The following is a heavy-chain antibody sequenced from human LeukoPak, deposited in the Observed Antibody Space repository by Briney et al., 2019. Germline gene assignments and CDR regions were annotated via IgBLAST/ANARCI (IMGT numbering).Heavy chain of an antibody. CDR1: GGSFSGCF. CDR3: ARGFDSGWYTPHY. V-gene: IGHV4-34*01. D-gene: IGHD6-19*01. CDR2: INESGST. Sequence: PSETLSLTCAVYGGSFSGCFWSWIRQPPGKGLEWIGEINESGSTNYNPPLKSRVTISVDASKNQFSLKLSSVTAADTAVYYCARGFDSGWYTPHYWGQGTLVTVSS. J-gene: IGHJ4*02.